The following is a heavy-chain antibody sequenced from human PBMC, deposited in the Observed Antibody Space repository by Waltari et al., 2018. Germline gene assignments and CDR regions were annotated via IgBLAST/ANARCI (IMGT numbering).Heavy chain of an antibody. V-gene: IGHV4-59*01. D-gene: IGHD1-1*01. Sequence: QVQLQESGPGLVKPSETLSLTCTVSGGSIRSYWWNWLRKSQGKGLEWIGYVSYGGSTNYNPSLKSRLNMLRDTSKNQVSLELTSVTAADTAFYYCARSSGPYNSLDSWGQGALVTVSS. J-gene: IGHJ4*02. CDR1: GGSIRSYW. CDR2: VSYGGST. CDR3: ARSSGPYNSLDS.